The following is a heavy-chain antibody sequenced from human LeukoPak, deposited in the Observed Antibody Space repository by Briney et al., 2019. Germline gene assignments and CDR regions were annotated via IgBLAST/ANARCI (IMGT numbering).Heavy chain of an antibody. D-gene: IGHD5-24*01. CDR1: GFTFTNYA. V-gene: IGHV3-23*01. CDR2: LSPSGADT. Sequence: GGSLRLSCAASGFTFTNYAMNWVRQAPGKGLEWVSTLSPSGADTYYADSVKGRFTISRDVSKNTLYLQMNSLRAEDTAVYYCARRAYNWGAFDIWGQGTMVTVSS. CDR3: ARRAYNWGAFDI. J-gene: IGHJ3*02.